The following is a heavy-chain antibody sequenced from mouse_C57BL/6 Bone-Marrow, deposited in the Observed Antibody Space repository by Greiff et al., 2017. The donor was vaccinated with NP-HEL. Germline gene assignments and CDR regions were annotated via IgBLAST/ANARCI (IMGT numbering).Heavy chain of an antibody. D-gene: IGHD2-1*01. CDR1: GISITTGNYR. V-gene: IGHV3-5*01. Sequence: EVKLQESGPGLVKPSQTVFLTCTVTGISITTGNYRWSWIRQFPGNKLEWIGYIYYSGTITYNPSLTSRTTITRDTPKNQFFLEMNSLTAEDTATYYCARERGYYGNYNFDYWGQGTTLTVSS. J-gene: IGHJ2*01. CDR2: IYYSGTI. CDR3: ARERGYYGNYNFDY.